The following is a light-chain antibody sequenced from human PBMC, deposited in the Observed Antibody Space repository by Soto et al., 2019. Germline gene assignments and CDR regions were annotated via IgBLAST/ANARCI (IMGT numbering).Light chain of an antibody. CDR2: DVS. J-gene: IGLJ1*01. Sequence: QSVLTQPASVSGSPGQSITISCTGTSSDVGLYNYVSWYQQHPGKAPKLMIYDVSSRPSGVSNRFSGSKSGNTASLTISGLQTEDEADYYCTSYTTSSTLVFGTGTKVTVL. CDR1: SSDVGLYNY. CDR3: TSYTTSSTLV. V-gene: IGLV2-14*01.